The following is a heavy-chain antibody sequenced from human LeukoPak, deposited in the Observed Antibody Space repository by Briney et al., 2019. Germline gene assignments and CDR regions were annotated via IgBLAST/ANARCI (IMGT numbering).Heavy chain of an antibody. CDR3: AKDSRYSSSWPTYYYYGMDV. V-gene: IGHV3-23*01. CDR2: ISGSGGST. J-gene: IGHJ6*02. D-gene: IGHD6-13*01. Sequence: GGSLRLSCAASGFTFSSYAMSWVRQAPGKGLEWVSAISGSGGSTYYADSVKGRFTISRDNSKNTLYLQMNSLRAEDTAVYYCAKDSRYSSSWPTYYYYGMDVWGQGTTVTVSS. CDR1: GFTFSSYA.